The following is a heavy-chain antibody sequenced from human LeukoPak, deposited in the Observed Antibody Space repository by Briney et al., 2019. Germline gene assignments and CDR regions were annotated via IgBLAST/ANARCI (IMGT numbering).Heavy chain of an antibody. V-gene: IGHV1-24*01. D-gene: IGHD4-17*01. CDR3: ATDGFPLTTVTLFNY. J-gene: IGHJ4*02. CDR2: FDPEDGET. Sequence: ASVKVSCKVSGYTLTALSMHWVRQAPGKGLEWMGGFDPEDGETIYAQKFQGRVTMTEDTSTDTAYMELSSLRSEDTAMYYCATDGFPLTTVTLFNYWGQGTLVTVSS. CDR1: GYTLTALS.